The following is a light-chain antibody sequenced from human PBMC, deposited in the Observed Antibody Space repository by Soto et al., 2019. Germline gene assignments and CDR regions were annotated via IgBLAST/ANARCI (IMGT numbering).Light chain of an antibody. CDR1: NIGSKS. Sequence: SYELTQPPSVSVAPGKTARISCGGNNIGSKSVHWYQRKPGQAPVLVIYSDPDLPSVIPERCSGSNSGNTATLTISRVEAGDEADYYCQVWDSSSAHVVFGGGTQLTVL. V-gene: IGLV3-21*04. J-gene: IGLJ2*01. CDR2: SDP. CDR3: QVWDSSSAHVV.